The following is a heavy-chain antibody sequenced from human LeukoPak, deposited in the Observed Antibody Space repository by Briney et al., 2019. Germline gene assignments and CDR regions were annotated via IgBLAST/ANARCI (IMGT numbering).Heavy chain of an antibody. CDR2: IYYSGST. Sequence: SETLSLTCSVSGGSIRSRTYFWGWIRQPPGKGLEWIGSIYYSGSTYYNPSLKSRVTISVDTSKNQFSLKLSSVTAADTAVYYCARRRAAARVSWFDPWGQGTLVTVSS. V-gene: IGHV4-39*07. CDR3: ARRRAAARVSWFDP. J-gene: IGHJ5*02. CDR1: GGSIRSRTYF. D-gene: IGHD6-13*01.